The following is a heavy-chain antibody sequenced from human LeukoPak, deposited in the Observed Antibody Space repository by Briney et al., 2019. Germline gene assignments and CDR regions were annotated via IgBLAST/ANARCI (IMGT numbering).Heavy chain of an antibody. J-gene: IGHJ4*02. V-gene: IGHV3-30*02. Sequence: PGGSLRLSCAASGFTFSTYGMHWVRQTPGKGLEWVAFIRYDGSNKVYVDSVKGRFTISRDNSKNTLYLQMDSLRAEDTAVYYCANSCSGGSCFPDSWGQETLVTVSS. CDR3: ANSCSGGSCFPDS. CDR1: GFTFSTYG. CDR2: IRYDGSNK. D-gene: IGHD2-15*01.